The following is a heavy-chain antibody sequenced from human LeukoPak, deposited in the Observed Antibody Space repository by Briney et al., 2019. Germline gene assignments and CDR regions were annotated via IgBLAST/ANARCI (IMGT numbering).Heavy chain of an antibody. CDR2: INWNGGSI. CDR3: AGAQTYGDSRLFLDY. D-gene: IGHD3-16*01. J-gene: IGHJ4*02. Sequence: GGSLSLSCAACGFTLGNYGVSWVRQATGKGLEWVSGINWNGGSIGYADSVEGRFTISRDNAKHSQYLQMNSLRGEDTALCFCAGAQTYGDSRLFLDYWGQGNLVTVSS. CDR1: GFTLGNYG. V-gene: IGHV3-20*04.